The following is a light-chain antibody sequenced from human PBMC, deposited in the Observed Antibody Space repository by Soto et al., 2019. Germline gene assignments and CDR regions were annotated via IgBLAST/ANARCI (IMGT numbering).Light chain of an antibody. CDR1: SSDVGAYNY. J-gene: IGLJ3*02. CDR3: TSYAGSNIWV. V-gene: IGLV2-8*01. Sequence: QSALTQPPSASGSPGQSVTISCTGTSSDVGAYNYVSRYQQYPGKAPKLMIYEVSKRPSGVPDRFSGSKSGKTASLTVSGLQPEDEADYYCTSYAGSNIWVFGGGTKVTVL. CDR2: EVS.